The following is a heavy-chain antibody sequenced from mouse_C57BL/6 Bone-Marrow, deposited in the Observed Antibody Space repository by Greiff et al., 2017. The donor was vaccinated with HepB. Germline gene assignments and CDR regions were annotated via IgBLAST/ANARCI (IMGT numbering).Heavy chain of an antibody. CDR2: ISRGGSYT. CDR1: GFTFTSYG. D-gene: IGHD2-2*01. CDR3: ARHAIYYGYD. Sequence: VQVVEPGGDLVKPGASLKLSCAASGFTFTSYGMSWVRQTPDKRLEWVATISRGGSYTYYPDSVKGRVTISRDNAKNTLYLQMSSLKSEDTAMYYCARHAIYYGYDWGQGTTLTVSA. J-gene: IGHJ2*01. V-gene: IGHV5-6*01.